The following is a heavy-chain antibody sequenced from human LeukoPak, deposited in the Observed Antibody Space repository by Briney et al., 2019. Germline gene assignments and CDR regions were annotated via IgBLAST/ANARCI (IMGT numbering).Heavy chain of an antibody. CDR1: GFTFSSYS. CDR2: ISSSSSYI. V-gene: IGHV3-21*01. J-gene: IGHJ3*02. Sequence: GGSLRLSCAASGFTFSSYSMNWVRQAPGKGLEWVSSISSSSSYIYYADSVKGRFTISRDNAKNSLYLQMNSLRAEDTAVYYCVTIGDGFGAFDIWGQGTMVTVSS. CDR3: VTIGDGFGAFDI. D-gene: IGHD3-10*01.